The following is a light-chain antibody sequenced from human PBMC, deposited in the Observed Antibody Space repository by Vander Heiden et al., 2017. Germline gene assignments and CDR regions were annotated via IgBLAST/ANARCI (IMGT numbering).Light chain of an antibody. V-gene: IGLV2-14*01. J-gene: IGLJ1*01. CDR3: SSYTSSSTLV. Sequence: QSALTPPASVSGSPGQSITISCTGTSSDVGGHNQVSWYQQHPGKVPKVMIYEVSKRPSGVSNRFSGSKSGNTASLTISGLQAEDEADYYCSSYTSSSTLVFGTGTKVTVL. CDR2: EVS. CDR1: SSDVGGHNQ.